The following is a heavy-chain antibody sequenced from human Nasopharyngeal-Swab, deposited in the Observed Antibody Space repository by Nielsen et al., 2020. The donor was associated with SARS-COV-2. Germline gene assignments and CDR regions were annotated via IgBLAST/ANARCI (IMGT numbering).Heavy chain of an antibody. Sequence: SETLSLTCTVSGVSLSSSSYFWVWIRQPPGKGLEWIGSIYYSGNTYCNPSLKSRVTISVDTSNNQFSLKLSSVTAADTAVYYCARAGSGPLYAFDIWGQGTMVTVSS. CDR2: IYYSGNT. V-gene: IGHV4-39*01. D-gene: IGHD6-19*01. J-gene: IGHJ3*02. CDR3: ARAGSGPLYAFDI. CDR1: GVSLSSSSYF.